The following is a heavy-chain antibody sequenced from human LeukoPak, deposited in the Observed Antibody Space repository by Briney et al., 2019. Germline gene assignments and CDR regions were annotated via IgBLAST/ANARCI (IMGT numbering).Heavy chain of an antibody. D-gene: IGHD6-19*01. Sequence: SETLSLTCTVSGGSISGYYWGWIRQPPGKGLEWIGYIYHNGGTNYNPSLQSRLTISVDTSKNQFSLKLSSVTAADTAVYYCARHLRAVAGGRYFDYWGQGTQVTVSS. CDR2: IYHNGGT. CDR3: ARHLRAVAGGRYFDY. CDR1: GGSISGYY. J-gene: IGHJ4*02. V-gene: IGHV4-59*08.